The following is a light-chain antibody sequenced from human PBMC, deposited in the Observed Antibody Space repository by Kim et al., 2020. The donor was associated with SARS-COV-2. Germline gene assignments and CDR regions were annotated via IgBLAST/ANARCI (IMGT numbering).Light chain of an antibody. J-gene: IGLJ3*02. V-gene: IGLV3-19*01. Sequence: SSELTQDPAVSRALGHPVRSTCPGDSLRSYYASWYQQKPGQAPVLLIYGKDNRPSGLPDRFSGSRTEKKAPLTIHGAPGEEEACLLCNSGDKRGNNMVFG. CDR1: SLRSYY. CDR3: NSGDKRGNNMV. CDR2: GKD.